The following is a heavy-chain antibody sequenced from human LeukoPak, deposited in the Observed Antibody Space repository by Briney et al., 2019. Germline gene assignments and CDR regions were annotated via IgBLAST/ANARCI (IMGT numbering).Heavy chain of an antibody. CDR1: GFTFSSYS. Sequence: GGSLRLSCAASGFTFSSYSMNWVRQAPGKGLEWVSSISSSSSYIYYADSVKGRFTISRDNAKNSLYLQMNSLRAEDTAVYYCARDVWDIVVVPAAMPFGMDVWGQGTTVTVSS. D-gene: IGHD2-2*01. J-gene: IGHJ6*02. CDR2: ISSSSSYI. V-gene: IGHV3-21*01. CDR3: ARDVWDIVVVPAAMPFGMDV.